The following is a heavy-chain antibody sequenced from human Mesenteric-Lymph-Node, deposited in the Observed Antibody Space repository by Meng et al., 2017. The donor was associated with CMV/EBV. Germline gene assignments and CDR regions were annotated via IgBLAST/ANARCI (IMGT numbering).Heavy chain of an antibody. J-gene: IGHJ4*01. V-gene: IGHV3-20*04. CDR1: GFRFDDFG. Sequence: GGSLRLSCAASGFRFDDFGMNWVRQAPGKGLEWVSGVNWNGRSTGYADSVKGRFTISRDNAQSSLYLQMNSLRAEDTAFYYCARGPRYSYGYYTDYWGHGNLVTVPQ. CDR3: ARGPRYSYGYYTDY. CDR2: VNWNGRST. D-gene: IGHD3-3*01.